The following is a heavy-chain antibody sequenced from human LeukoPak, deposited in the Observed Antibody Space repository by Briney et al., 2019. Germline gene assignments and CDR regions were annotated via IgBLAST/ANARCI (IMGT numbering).Heavy chain of an antibody. V-gene: IGHV3-23*01. D-gene: IGHD6-19*01. CDR2: ISGSGGST. J-gene: IGHJ4*02. CDR3: AKRAVAGHYDY. Sequence: GGSLRLSCAASGFTVSSNYMSWVRQAPGKGLEWVSAISGSGGSTYYADSVKGRFTISRDNSKNTLYLQMNSLRAEDTAVYYCAKRAVAGHYDYWGQGTLVTVSS. CDR1: GFTVSSNY.